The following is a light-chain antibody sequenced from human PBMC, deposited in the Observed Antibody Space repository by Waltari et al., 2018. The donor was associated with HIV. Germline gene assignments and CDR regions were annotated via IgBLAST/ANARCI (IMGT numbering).Light chain of an antibody. Sequence: QSALTQPASVSGSPGQSITISCTGTSSDLVSWYQQHPGKAPKVMIYEVSKRPSGVSNRFSCSKSGNTASLTISGLQAEDEADYYCCSYAGSSTWVFGGGTKLTVL. V-gene: IGLV2-23*02. J-gene: IGLJ3*02. CDR2: EVS. CDR3: CSYAGSSTWV. CDR1: SSDL.